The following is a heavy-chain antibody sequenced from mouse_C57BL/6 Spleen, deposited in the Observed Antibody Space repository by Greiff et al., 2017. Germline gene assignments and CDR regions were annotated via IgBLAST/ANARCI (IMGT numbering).Heavy chain of an antibody. CDR3: ARAYTWYFDD. V-gene: IGHV3-6*01. CDR1: GYSITSGYY. J-gene: IGHJ1*03. Sequence: EVTLQESGPGLVKPSQTLSLTCSFTGYSITSGYYWNWIRQFPGNKLEWRGYISYDGSNNYNPSPKNRISTTRETSKNQCFLKLDAVTTEDTATYYCARAYTWYFDDWGTGTTVTVSA. D-gene: IGHD2-12*01. CDR2: ISYDGSN.